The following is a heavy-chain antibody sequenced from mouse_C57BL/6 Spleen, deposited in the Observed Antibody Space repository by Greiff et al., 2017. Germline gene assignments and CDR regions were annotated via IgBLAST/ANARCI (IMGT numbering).Heavy chain of an antibody. CDR3: ARSPWDENYFDY. D-gene: IGHD4-1*01. V-gene: IGHV1-7*01. CDR2: INPSSGYT. J-gene: IGHJ2*01. CDR1: GYTFTSYW. Sequence: QVQLKESGAELAKPGASVKLSCKASGYTFTSYWMHWVKQRPGQGLEWIGYINPSSGYTKYNQKFKDKATLTAYKSSSTAYMQLSSLTYEDSAVYYCARSPWDENYFDYWDQGTTLTVSS.